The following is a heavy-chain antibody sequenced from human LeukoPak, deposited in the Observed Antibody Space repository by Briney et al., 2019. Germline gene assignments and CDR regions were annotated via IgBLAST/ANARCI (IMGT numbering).Heavy chain of an antibody. D-gene: IGHD1-7*01. Sequence: PGGSLRLSCAASGFTFSRYAMHWVRQAPGMGLAWVAVISDDGGNEYYLESVKGRFSISRDNAKNSLYLQMNSLRAEDTAVYYCARGPFNWNYVSRYYYYYYYMDVWGKGTTVTVSS. CDR3: ARGPFNWNYVSRYYYYYYYMDV. V-gene: IGHV3-30*04. CDR1: GFTFSRYA. J-gene: IGHJ6*03. CDR2: ISDDGGNE.